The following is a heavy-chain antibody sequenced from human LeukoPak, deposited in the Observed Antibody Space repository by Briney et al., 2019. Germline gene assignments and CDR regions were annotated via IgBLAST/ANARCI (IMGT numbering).Heavy chain of an antibody. J-gene: IGHJ4*02. V-gene: IGHV4-39*01. D-gene: IGHD1-1*01. Sequence: SETLSLTCTVSGGSISSNSYYWGWIRQPPGKGLEWIGSIYYSGSTYYNPSLKSRVAISVDTSKNQFSLKLSSVTAADTAVYYCARHGTNGPFDYWGQGTLVTVSS. CDR2: IYYSGST. CDR3: ARHGTNGPFDY. CDR1: GGSISSNSYY.